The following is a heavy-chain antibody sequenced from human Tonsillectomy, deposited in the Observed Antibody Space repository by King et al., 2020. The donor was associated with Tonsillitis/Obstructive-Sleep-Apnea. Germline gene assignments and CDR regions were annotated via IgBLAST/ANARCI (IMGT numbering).Heavy chain of an antibody. V-gene: IGHV5-10-1*03. Sequence: VQLVESGAEVKKPGESLRISCKGSGYSFTSYWITWVRQMPGKGLEWMGRIDPSDSYTNYSPSFQGHVTISVDKSISTAYLHWSSLKASDTAMYYCARELLAGYCNRTRCYSILNYFDPWGQGTLVTVSS. CDR1: GYSFTSYW. CDR3: ARELLAGYCNRTRCYSILNYFDP. CDR2: IDPSDSYT. D-gene: IGHD2-2*02. J-gene: IGHJ5*02.